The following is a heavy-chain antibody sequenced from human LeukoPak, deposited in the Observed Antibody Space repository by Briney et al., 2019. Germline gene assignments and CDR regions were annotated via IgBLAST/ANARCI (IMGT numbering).Heavy chain of an antibody. CDR3: ARGGVYGASGY. CDR2: INHSGST. J-gene: IGHJ4*02. Sequence: SETLSLTCAVYGGSFSGYYWSWIRQPPGKGLEWIGEINHSGSTNYNPSLKSRVTISVDTSKNQFSLKLSSVTAADTAVYYCARGGVYGASGYWGQGTLVTVSS. V-gene: IGHV4-34*01. CDR1: GGSFSGYY. D-gene: IGHD4-17*01.